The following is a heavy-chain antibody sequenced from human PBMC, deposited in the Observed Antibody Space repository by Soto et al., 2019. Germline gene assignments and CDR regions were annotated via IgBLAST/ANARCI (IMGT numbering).Heavy chain of an antibody. CDR2: ISYDGSNK. CDR3: AKTLPPYSSSSNCDY. J-gene: IGHJ4*02. Sequence: PGGSLRLSCAASGFTFRSYGMHWVRRAPGKGLEWVAVISYDGSNKYNADTVKGRFTISRDNSKNTLYLQMNSLRAEDTSVYYCAKTLPPYSSSSNCDYWGQGTLVTVSS. CDR1: GFTFRSYG. V-gene: IGHV3-30*18. D-gene: IGHD6-6*01.